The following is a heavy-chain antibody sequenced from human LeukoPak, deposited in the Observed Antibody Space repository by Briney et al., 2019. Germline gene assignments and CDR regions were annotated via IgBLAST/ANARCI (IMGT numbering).Heavy chain of an antibody. CDR2: ISGSGGST. CDR3: AKDGESAMIHDY. J-gene: IGHJ4*02. CDR1: GFTFSSYA. V-gene: IGHV3-23*01. D-gene: IGHD5-12*01. Sequence: GGSLRLSCAASGFTFSSYAMSWIRQAPGKGLEWVSAISGSGGSTYYADSVKGRFTISRDNSKNTLYLQMNSLRAEDMAVYYCAKDGESAMIHDYWGQGTLVTVSS.